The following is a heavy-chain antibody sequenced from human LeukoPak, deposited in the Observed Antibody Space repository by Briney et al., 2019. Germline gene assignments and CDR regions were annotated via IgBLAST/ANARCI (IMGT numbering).Heavy chain of an antibody. CDR1: GFTFSSYA. D-gene: IGHD6-13*01. Sequence: GGSLRLSCAASGFTFSSYAMSWVRQAPGKGLEWVSGISGSAGSTHYADSVKGRFTISRDNSKNTLYLQMNSLRAEDTAVYYCARVGQQLVAYWYFDLWGRGTLVTVSS. CDR2: ISGSAGST. CDR3: ARVGQQLVAYWYFDL. V-gene: IGHV3-23*01. J-gene: IGHJ2*01.